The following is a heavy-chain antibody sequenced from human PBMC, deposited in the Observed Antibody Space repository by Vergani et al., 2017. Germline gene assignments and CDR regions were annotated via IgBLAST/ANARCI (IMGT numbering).Heavy chain of an antibody. CDR3: ARETVVYSSSLWLGFDL. D-gene: IGHD6-13*01. V-gene: IGHV1-69*18. CDR2: IIPIFGTA. J-gene: IGHJ2*01. Sequence: QVQLVQSGAEVKKPGASVKVSCKASGYTFTSYYMHWVRQAPGQGLEWMGRIIPIFGTANYAQKFQGRVTITADESTSTAYMELSSLRSEDTAVYYCARETVVYSSSLWLGFDLWGRGTLVTVSS. CDR1: GYTFTSYY.